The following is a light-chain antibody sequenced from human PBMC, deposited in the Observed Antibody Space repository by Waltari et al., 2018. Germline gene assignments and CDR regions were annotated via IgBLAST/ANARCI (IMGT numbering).Light chain of an antibody. CDR1: PSIGNN. J-gene: IGKJ3*01. CDR2: MAS. CDR3: QQYNAWPLT. Sequence: DRVMTQSPVILSASLGERAILSCRASPSIGNNLAWYQKKPGQPPRLLIYMASTRVTGIPARFSGSGSGTQFNLTISSLQSEDFAVYFCQQYNAWPLTFGPGTKVHIK. V-gene: IGKV3-15*01.